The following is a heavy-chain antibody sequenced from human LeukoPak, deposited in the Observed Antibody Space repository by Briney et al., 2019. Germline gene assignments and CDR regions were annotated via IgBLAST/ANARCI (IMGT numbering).Heavy chain of an antibody. J-gene: IGHJ5*02. D-gene: IGHD3-3*01. CDR1: GFTFSSYA. CDR3: ATDRWALIFGVVSNWFDP. V-gene: IGHV3-23*01. CDR2: ITGSGGST. Sequence: GGSLRLSCAASGFTFSSYAMSWVRQAPGKGLEWVSGITGSGGSTDYADSVKGRITIFRDSSKNMLYLQMNSLRAEDTAVYYCATDRWALIFGVVSNWFDPWGQGTLVTVSS.